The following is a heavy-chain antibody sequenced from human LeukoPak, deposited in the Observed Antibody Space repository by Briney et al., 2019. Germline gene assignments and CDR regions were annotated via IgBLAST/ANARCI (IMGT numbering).Heavy chain of an antibody. Sequence: SETLSLTCTVSGGSISSYYWSWIRQPPRKGLERIGYIYTSGSTNYNPSLKSRVTISVDTSKNQFSLKLSSVTAADTAVYYCARLSSSSWYSPYYYYYYMDVWGKETTVTVSS. CDR2: IYTSGST. CDR1: GGSISSYY. V-gene: IGHV4-4*09. D-gene: IGHD6-13*01. J-gene: IGHJ6*03. CDR3: ARLSSSSWYSPYYYYYYMDV.